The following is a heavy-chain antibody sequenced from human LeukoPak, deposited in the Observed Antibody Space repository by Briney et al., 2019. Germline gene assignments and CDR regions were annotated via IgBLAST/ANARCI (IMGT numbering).Heavy chain of an antibody. D-gene: IGHD3-16*02. Sequence: GGTLRLSCAASGFPFSSYEMNWVRQAPGKGLEWVSYISSSGMTKYYAVSVKGRFTMSRDNAKNSLYLQLNSLRAEDTAVYYCARDGRSRGLSHVNFDYWGQGILVTVSS. CDR3: ARDGRSRGLSHVNFDY. V-gene: IGHV3-48*03. CDR1: GFPFSSYE. CDR2: ISSSGMTK. J-gene: IGHJ4*02.